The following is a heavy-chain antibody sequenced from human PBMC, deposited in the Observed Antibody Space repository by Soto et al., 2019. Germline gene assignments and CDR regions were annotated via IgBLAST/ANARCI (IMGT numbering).Heavy chain of an antibody. CDR1: GFTFSSYA. Sequence: QVPLVESGGGVVQPGRSLRLSCAASGFTFSSYAMHWVRQAPGKGLEWVAVISYDGSNKYYADSVKGRFTISRDNSKNTLYLQMNSLRAEDTAVYYCAREGYYGSGSYYLDYWGQGTLVTVSS. D-gene: IGHD3-10*01. CDR2: ISYDGSNK. J-gene: IGHJ4*02. CDR3: AREGYYGSGSYYLDY. V-gene: IGHV3-30-3*01.